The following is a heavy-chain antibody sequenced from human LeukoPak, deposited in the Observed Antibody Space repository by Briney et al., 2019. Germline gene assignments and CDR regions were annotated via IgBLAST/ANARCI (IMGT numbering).Heavy chain of an antibody. Sequence: PSETLSLTCTVSGRSISTYYWSWIRQPPGKGLEWIGYIYYSGSTSYNPSLKSRVSISVGTSKNQFSLWLSSVTAADTAVYYCARSYYSDYYFDYWGQGTLVTVSS. CDR2: IYYSGST. D-gene: IGHD4-17*01. J-gene: IGHJ4*02. V-gene: IGHV4-59*01. CDR3: ARSYYSDYYFDY. CDR1: GRSISTYY.